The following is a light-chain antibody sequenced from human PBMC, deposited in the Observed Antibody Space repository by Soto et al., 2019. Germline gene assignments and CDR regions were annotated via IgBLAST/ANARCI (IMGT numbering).Light chain of an antibody. V-gene: IGKV3-20*01. CDR2: GAS. CDR1: QSVSSSY. J-gene: IGKJ1*01. CDR3: QQYGSSPRT. Sequence: EILFTQSPGTLSFSPGGRATLSCRASQSVSSSYLAWYQQKPGQAPRLLIYGASSRATGIPDRFSGSGSGTDFTLTISRLEPEDFAVYYCQQYGSSPRTFGQGTKV.